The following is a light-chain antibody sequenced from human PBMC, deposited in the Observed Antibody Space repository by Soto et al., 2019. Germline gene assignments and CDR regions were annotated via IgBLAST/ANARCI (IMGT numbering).Light chain of an antibody. CDR2: DAS. Sequence: GDRVTITCWASQSISSWLAWYQQKPGKAPKLLIYDASSLESGVPSRFSGSGSGTEFTLTISSLQPDDFATYYCQQYNSYSWTFGQGTNVDI. V-gene: IGKV1-5*01. CDR1: QSISSW. J-gene: IGKJ1*01. CDR3: QQYNSYSWT.